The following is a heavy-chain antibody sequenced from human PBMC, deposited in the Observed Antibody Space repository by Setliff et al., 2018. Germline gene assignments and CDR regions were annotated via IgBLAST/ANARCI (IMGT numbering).Heavy chain of an antibody. CDR1: GFTLNTYG. CDR3: AKEQEITLVPGIIPDAFDL. Sequence: PGGSLRLSCAASGFTLNTYGISWVRQAPGKGLEWVTFIRSDGNKKYFGDSVKGRFSISRDNSKNTVYLQMNSLKIEDTAVYFCAKEQEITLVPGIIPDAFDLWGQGTRVTVSS. CDR2: IRSDGNKK. J-gene: IGHJ3*01. V-gene: IGHV3-30*02. D-gene: IGHD3-10*01.